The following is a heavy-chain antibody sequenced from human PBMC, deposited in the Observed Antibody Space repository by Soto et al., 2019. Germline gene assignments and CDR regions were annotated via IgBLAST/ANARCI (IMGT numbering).Heavy chain of an antibody. CDR2: ISGSGGST. J-gene: IGHJ3*02. Sequence: GGSLRLSCAASGFTFSSYAMSWVRQAPGKGLEWVSAISGSGGSTYYADSVKGRFTISRDNSKNTLYLQMNSLRAEDTAVYYCAKDGTAKYDFWSGLVAFDICGQGTMVTVSS. V-gene: IGHV3-23*01. CDR3: AKDGTAKYDFWSGLVAFDI. CDR1: GFTFSSYA. D-gene: IGHD3-3*01.